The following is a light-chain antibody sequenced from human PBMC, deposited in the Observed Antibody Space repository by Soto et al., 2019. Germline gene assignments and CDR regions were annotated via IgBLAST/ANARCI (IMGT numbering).Light chain of an antibody. CDR1: QSVGSTF. J-gene: IGKJ4*01. CDR2: WAS. Sequence: EIVLTQSPGTLSVSPGERATLSCRASQSVGSTFLAWYQQKPGQPPKLLIYWASTRESGVPDRFSGSGSGTDFTLTISSLQAEDVALYYCQQYYSTPALTFGGGTKVEIK. CDR3: QQYYSTPALT. V-gene: IGKV4-1*01.